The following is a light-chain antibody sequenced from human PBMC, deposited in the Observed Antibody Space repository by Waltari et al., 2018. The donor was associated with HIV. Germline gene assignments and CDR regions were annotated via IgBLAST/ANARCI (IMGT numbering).Light chain of an antibody. CDR2: CSS. V-gene: IGKV1-39*01. Sequence: DIQMTQSPTSLSAYVGETIIISCRASQGISTFLNWYQKKGDKAPKLLIFCSSNLHSGVPSRFSGSGSGTEFTLIIRSLQPEDFASYFCQQTYSVPWTFGQGTKIEI. J-gene: IGKJ1*01. CDR1: QGISTF. CDR3: QQTYSVPWT.